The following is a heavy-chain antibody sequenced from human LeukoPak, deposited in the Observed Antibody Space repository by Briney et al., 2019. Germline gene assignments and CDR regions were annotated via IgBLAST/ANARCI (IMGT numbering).Heavy chain of an antibody. Sequence: PSETLSLTCTVSGGSISSGSYYWSWIRQPAGKGLEWIGRIYTSGSTNYNPSLKSRVTISVDTSKNQFSLKLSSVTAADTAVYYCASEVIAVAAALGFDYYYYMDAWGKGTTVTVSS. CDR2: IYTSGST. CDR3: ASEVIAVAAALGFDYYYYMDA. V-gene: IGHV4-61*02. J-gene: IGHJ6*03. D-gene: IGHD6-19*01. CDR1: GGSISSGSYY.